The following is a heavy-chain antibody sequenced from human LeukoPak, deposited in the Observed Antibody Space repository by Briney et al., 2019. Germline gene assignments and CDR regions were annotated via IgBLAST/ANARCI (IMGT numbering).Heavy chain of an antibody. D-gene: IGHD3-22*01. CDR1: GYSFTSYW. CDR2: IYPGDSDT. Sequence: GESLKTSCKGSGYSFTSYWIGWVRQMPGKGLEWMGIIYPGDSDTRYSPSFQGQVTISADKSISTAYLQWSSLKASDTAMYYCARVHYYETSDWGNYFDYWGQGTLVTVSS. J-gene: IGHJ4*02. CDR3: ARVHYYETSDWGNYFDY. V-gene: IGHV5-51*01.